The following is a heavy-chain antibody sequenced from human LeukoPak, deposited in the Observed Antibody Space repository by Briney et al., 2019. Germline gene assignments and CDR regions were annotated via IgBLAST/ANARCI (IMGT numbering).Heavy chain of an antibody. Sequence: PSETLSLTCTVSGDSIGSSSHYWGWIRQPPGKGLEWIGTIYYSGGTYYNPSLKSRVTMSVDTSKNQFSLKLTSVTAADTSIYYCAREYSGSYDSWGQGTLVTVSS. CDR1: GDSIGSSSHY. D-gene: IGHD1-26*01. CDR3: AREYSGSYDS. V-gene: IGHV4-39*02. CDR2: IYYSGGT. J-gene: IGHJ5*01.